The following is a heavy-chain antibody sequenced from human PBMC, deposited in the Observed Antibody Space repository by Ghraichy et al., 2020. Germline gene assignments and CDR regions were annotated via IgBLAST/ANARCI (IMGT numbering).Heavy chain of an antibody. J-gene: IGHJ5*02. V-gene: IGHV4-61*01. CDR3: ASLSGSGTRVWFDP. D-gene: IGHD3-10*01. CDR2: IYYSGST. Sequence: SQTLSLTCTVSGGSVSSGSYYWSWIRQPPGKGLEWIGYIYYSGSTNYNPSLKSRVTISVDTSKNQFSLKLSSVTAAVTAVYYCASLSGSGTRVWFDPWGQGTLVTVSS. CDR1: GGSVSSGSYY.